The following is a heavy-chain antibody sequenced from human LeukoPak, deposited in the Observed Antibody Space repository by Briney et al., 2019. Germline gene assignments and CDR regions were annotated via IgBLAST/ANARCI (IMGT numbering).Heavy chain of an antibody. CDR1: GFTFSSYS. Sequence: PGGSLRLSCAASGFTFSSYSMNWVRQAPGKGLEWVSSISSSSTSKKYADSVKGRFTISRDNAKNSLYLQMNSLRAEDTAVYYCGRHLSGVTGYTYGRGIDYWGQGTLVTVSS. CDR3: GRHLSGVTGYTYGRGIDY. D-gene: IGHD5-18*01. V-gene: IGHV3-21*01. CDR2: ISSSSTSK. J-gene: IGHJ4*02.